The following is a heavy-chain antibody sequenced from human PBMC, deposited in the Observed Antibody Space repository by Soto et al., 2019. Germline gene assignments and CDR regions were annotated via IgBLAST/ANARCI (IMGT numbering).Heavy chain of an antibody. V-gene: IGHV4-34*01. CDR3: AREKGDITIFGVVSAFDI. CDR2: INHSGST. J-gene: IGHJ3*02. CDR1: GGSFSGYY. D-gene: IGHD3-3*01. Sequence: PSETLSLTCAVYGGSFSGYYWSWIRQPPGKGLEWIGEINHSGSTNYNPSLKSRVTISVDTSKNQFSLKLSSVTAADTAAYYCAREKGDITIFGVVSAFDIWGQGTMVT.